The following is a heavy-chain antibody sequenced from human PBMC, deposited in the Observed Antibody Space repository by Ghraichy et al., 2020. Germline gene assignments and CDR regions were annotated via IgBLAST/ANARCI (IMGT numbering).Heavy chain of an antibody. CDR1: GFTFSSYG. D-gene: IGHD6-19*01. CDR3: AKGYSSGWYYFDY. Sequence: GGSPRLSCAASGFTFSSYGMHWVRQAPGKGLEWVAFIRYDGSNKYYADSVKGRFTISRDNSKNTLYLQMNSLRAEDTAVYYCAKGYSSGWYYFDYWGQGTLVTVSS. J-gene: IGHJ4*02. CDR2: IRYDGSNK. V-gene: IGHV3-30*02.